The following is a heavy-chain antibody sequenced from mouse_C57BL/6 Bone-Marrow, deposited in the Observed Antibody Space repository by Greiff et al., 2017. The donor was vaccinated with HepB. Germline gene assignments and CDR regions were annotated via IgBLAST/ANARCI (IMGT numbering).Heavy chain of an antibody. J-gene: IGHJ4*01. V-gene: IGHV1-39*01. Sequence: VQLKESGPELVKPGASVKISCKASGYSFTDYNMNWVKQSNGKSLEWIGVINPNYGTTSYNQKFKGKATLTVDQSSSTAYMQLNSLTSEDSAVYYCARWGYYGSSYAMDYWGQGTSVTVSS. CDR2: INPNYGTT. CDR3: ARWGYYGSSYAMDY. D-gene: IGHD1-1*01. CDR1: GYSFTDYN.